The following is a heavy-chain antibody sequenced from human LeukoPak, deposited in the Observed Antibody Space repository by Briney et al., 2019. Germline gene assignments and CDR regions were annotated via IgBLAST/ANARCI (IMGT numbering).Heavy chain of an antibody. Sequence: PSETLSLTCAGYGGSFSGYYWSWIRQPPGKGLEWIGEINHSGSTNYNPSLKSRVTISVDTSKNQFSLKLSSVTAADTAVYYCARRGFGVLRYFDWLGHFDPWGQGTLVTVSS. V-gene: IGHV4-34*01. CDR1: GGSFSGYY. CDR2: INHSGST. J-gene: IGHJ5*02. D-gene: IGHD3-9*01. CDR3: ARRGFGVLRYFDWLGHFDP.